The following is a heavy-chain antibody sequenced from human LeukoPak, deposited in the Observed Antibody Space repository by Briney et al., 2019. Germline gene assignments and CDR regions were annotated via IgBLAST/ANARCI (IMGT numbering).Heavy chain of an antibody. CDR3: TTFPWGGTVAP. J-gene: IGHJ5*02. Sequence: PGGSLRLSCAASGFTFNNSWMSWVRQAPGKGLEWVGRIKSKADGGAIDDAAPVKGRFTISRDDSKSTVYLQMNSLKTEDTAVYSCTTFPWGGTVAPWGQGALVTVSS. CDR1: GFTFNNSW. V-gene: IGHV3-15*01. D-gene: IGHD6-19*01. CDR2: IKSKADGGAI.